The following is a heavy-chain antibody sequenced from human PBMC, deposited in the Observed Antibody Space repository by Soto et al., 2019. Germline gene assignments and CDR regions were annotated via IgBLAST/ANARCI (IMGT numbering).Heavy chain of an antibody. V-gene: IGHV4-4*07. Sequence: SETLSLTCTVSGGSISSYYWSWIRQPAGKGLEWIGRIYTSGSTNYNPSLKSRVTMSVDTSKNQFSLKLSSVTAADTAVYYCARDGTPMTTVTTSYYFDYWGRGTLVTV. CDR3: ARDGTPMTTVTTSYYFDY. CDR2: IYTSGST. J-gene: IGHJ4*02. CDR1: GGSISSYY. D-gene: IGHD4-17*01.